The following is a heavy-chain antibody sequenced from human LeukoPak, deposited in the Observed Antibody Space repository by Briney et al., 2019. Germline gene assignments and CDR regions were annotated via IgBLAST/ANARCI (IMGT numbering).Heavy chain of an antibody. CDR2: IYYSGST. CDR1: GGSISSSSYY. J-gene: IGHJ4*02. V-gene: IGHV4-39*07. CDR3: ARIRMITFGGVIVRTYYFDY. Sequence: SETLSLTCTVSGGSISSSSYYWGWIRQPPGKGLEWIGNIYYSGSTYYNPSLKSRVTISVDTSKNQFSLKLSSVTAADTAVYYCARIRMITFGGVIVRTYYFDYWGQGTLVIVSS. D-gene: IGHD3-16*02.